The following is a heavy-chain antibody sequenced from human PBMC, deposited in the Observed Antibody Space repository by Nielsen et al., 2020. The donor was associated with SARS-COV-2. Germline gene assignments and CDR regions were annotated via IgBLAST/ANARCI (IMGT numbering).Heavy chain of an antibody. D-gene: IGHD1-1*01. Sequence: GESLKIPCAASGFTVSSNYMSWVRQAPGKGLEWVSVIYSGGSTYYANSVKGRFTISRDNSKNTLYLQMNSLRAEDTAVYYCARPHDDRYYYMDVWGKGTTVTVSS. CDR1: GFTVSSNY. V-gene: IGHV3-66*04. J-gene: IGHJ6*03. CDR3: ARPHDDRYYYMDV. CDR2: IYSGGST.